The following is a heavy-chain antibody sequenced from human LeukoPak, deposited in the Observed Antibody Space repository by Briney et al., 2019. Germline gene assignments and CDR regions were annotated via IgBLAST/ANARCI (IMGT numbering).Heavy chain of an antibody. V-gene: IGHV4-59*08. J-gene: IGHJ4*02. D-gene: IGHD2-15*01. CDR2: IYYSGST. CDR3: ARHVGPYSPAGY. CDR1: GGSIGTYY. Sequence: PSETLSLTCSVSGGSIGTYYWSWIRQPPGKGLEWIGYIYYSGSTDYNPSLKSRVTISVDTSKNRFSLRLSSVTAADTAVYYCARHVGPYSPAGYWGQGTLVTVSS.